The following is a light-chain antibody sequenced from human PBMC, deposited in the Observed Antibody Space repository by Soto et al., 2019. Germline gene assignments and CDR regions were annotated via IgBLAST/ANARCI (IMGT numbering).Light chain of an antibody. Sequence: QSALTQPASVSGSPGQSITISCTGSSSDVGSHNYVSWYQQHPGKAPKLMIYVVSKRPSGVSNRFSGSKSGNTASLTISGLQAEDEADYYCSPYTSSTHVVFGGGTKLTVL. CDR1: SSDVGSHNY. V-gene: IGLV2-14*01. J-gene: IGLJ2*01. CDR2: VVS. CDR3: SPYTSSTHVV.